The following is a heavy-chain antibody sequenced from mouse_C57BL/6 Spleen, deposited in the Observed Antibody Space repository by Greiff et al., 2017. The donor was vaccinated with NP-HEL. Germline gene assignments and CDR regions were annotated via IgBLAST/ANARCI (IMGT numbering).Heavy chain of an antibody. J-gene: IGHJ1*03. CDR2: IYPGDGDT. Sequence: VQLQQSGPELVKPGASVKISCKASGYAFSSSWMNWVKQRPGKGLEWIGRIYPGDGDTNYNGKFKGKATLTADKSSSTAYMQLSSLTSEDSAVYFCARPSTVVAPYFDVWGTGTTVTVSS. CDR1: GYAFSSSW. D-gene: IGHD1-1*01. V-gene: IGHV1-82*01. CDR3: ARPSTVVAPYFDV.